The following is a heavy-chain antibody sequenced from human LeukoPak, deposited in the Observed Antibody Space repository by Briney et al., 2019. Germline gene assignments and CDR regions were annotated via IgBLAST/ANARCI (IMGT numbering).Heavy chain of an antibody. CDR2: IGTAGDT. Sequence: GGSLRLSCATSGFTFSNHAMHWVRQPTGKGLEWVSAIGTAGDTFYPGSVKGRFTISRENAKNFLSLQMNSLRAEDTAVYYCVRQQTPHGNFDYWGQGTLVTVSS. V-gene: IGHV3-13*01. J-gene: IGHJ4*02. CDR3: VRQQTPHGNFDY. D-gene: IGHD1-26*01. CDR1: GFTFSNHA.